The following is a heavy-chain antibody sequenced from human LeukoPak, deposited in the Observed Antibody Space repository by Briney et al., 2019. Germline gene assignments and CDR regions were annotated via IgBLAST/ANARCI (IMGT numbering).Heavy chain of an antibody. CDR3: GRAAWGTAMVTFDY. D-gene: IGHD5-18*01. V-gene: IGHV1-2*06. J-gene: IGHJ4*02. CDR2: INPNSGGT. Sequence: EASVKVSCKASGYTFTGYYMHWVRQAPGQGLEWMGRINPNSGGTNYAQKFQGRVTMTRDTSISTAYMELSRLRSDDTAVYYCGRAAWGTAMVTFDYWGQGTLVTVSS. CDR1: GYTFTGYY.